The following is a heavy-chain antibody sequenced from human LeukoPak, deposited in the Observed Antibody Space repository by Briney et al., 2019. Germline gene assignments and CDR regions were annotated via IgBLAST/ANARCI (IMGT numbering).Heavy chain of an antibody. CDR3: ARDSPLFYYDSTY. V-gene: IGHV4-39*07. Sequence: PSETLSLTCTVSGGSISSSSYYWGWIRQPPGKGLEWIGSIYYSGSTYYNPSLKSRVTISVDTSKNQFSLKLSSVTAADTAVYYCARDSPLFYYDSTYWGQGTLVTVSS. CDR1: GGSISSSSYY. D-gene: IGHD3-22*01. CDR2: IYYSGST. J-gene: IGHJ4*02.